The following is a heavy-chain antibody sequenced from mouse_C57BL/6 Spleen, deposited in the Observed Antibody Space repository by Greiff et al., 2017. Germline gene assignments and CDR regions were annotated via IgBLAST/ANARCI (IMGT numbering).Heavy chain of an antibody. D-gene: IGHD2-4*01. CDR2: ISSGGSYT. CDR3: ARHATMITTCAMDY. V-gene: IGHV5-6*01. J-gene: IGHJ4*01. CDR1: GFTFSSYG. Sequence: EVKLLESGGDLVKPGGSLKLSCAASGFTFSSYGMSWVRQTPDKRLEWVATISSGGSYTYYPDSVKGRVTISRDKAKNTLYLQMSSLKSEDTAMYYCARHATMITTCAMDYWGQGTSVTVSS.